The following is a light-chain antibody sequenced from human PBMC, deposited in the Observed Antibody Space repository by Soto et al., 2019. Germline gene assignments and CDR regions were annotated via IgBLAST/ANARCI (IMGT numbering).Light chain of an antibody. CDR3: QQYYSAPRLT. J-gene: IGKJ4*01. Sequence: DIVMTQSPDSLAVSLGERATINCKSSQNVLYGSNNKNYLAWYQQKPGQPPKLLIYWASTRESGVPDRFSGGGSGTDFTLTISSLQAEDVAVYFCQQYYSAPRLTFGGGTKVDIK. V-gene: IGKV4-1*01. CDR1: QNVLYGSNNKNY. CDR2: WAS.